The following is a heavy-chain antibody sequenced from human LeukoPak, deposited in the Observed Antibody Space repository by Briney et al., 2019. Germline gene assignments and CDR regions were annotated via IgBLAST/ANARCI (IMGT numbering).Heavy chain of an antibody. D-gene: IGHD1-1*01. CDR1: GGSISSGSYY. V-gene: IGHV4-61*02. CDR2: IYTSGST. J-gene: IGHJ4*02. Sequence: PSQTLSLTCTVYGGSISSGSYYWSWIRQPAGKGLEWIGRIYTSGSTNYNPSLKSRVTISVDTSKNQFSLKLSSVTAADTAVYYCARVGNWNDGQHFVYWGQGTLVTVSS. CDR3: ARVGNWNDGQHFVY.